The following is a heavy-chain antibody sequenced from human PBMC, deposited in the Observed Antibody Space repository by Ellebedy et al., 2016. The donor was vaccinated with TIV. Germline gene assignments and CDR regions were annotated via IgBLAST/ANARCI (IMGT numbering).Heavy chain of an antibody. CDR1: GFSLSTSGMC. CDR3: ARISLTTVVTEYYFDY. Sequence: SGPTLVXPTQTLTLTCTFSGFSLSTSGMCVSWIRQPPGKALEWLARIDWDDDKYYSTSLKTRLTISKDTSKSQVVLTMTNMDPVDTATYYCARISLTTVVTEYYFDYWGQGTLVTVSS. J-gene: IGHJ4*02. D-gene: IGHD4-23*01. V-gene: IGHV2-70*11. CDR2: IDWDDDK.